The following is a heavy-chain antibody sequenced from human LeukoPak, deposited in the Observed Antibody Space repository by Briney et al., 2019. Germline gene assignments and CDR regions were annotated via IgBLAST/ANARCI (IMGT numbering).Heavy chain of an antibody. Sequence: SESLSLTCAVYGGSFSGYYWSWIRQPPGKGLEWIGEINHSGSTNYNPSLKSRVTISVDTSKNQFSLKLSSVTAADTAVYYCARGPYCSSTSCYTNWFDPWGQGTLVTVSS. V-gene: IGHV4-34*01. D-gene: IGHD2-2*02. CDR3: ARGPYCSSTSCYTNWFDP. CDR1: GGSFSGYY. CDR2: INHSGST. J-gene: IGHJ5*02.